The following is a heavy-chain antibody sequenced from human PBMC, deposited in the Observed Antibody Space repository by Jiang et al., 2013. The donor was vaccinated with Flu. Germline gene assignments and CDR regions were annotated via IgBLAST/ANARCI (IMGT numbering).Heavy chain of an antibody. D-gene: IGHD1-26*01. CDR2: IADDGSSK. J-gene: IGHJ3*02. Sequence: VQLLESGGGVVQPGRSLRLSCAASGFTFSTYAIHWVRQAPGKGLEWVAVIADDGSSKYYTDSVKGRFTISRDNSNDTVYLQMNSLRGEDTAVYYCARDSAIVGATTDDAFDIW. CDR1: GFTFSTYA. V-gene: IGHV3-30-3*01. CDR3: ARDSAIVGATTDDAFDI.